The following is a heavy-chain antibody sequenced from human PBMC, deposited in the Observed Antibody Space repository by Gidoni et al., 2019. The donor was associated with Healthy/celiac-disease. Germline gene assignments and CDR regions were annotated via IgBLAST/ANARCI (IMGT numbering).Heavy chain of an antibody. J-gene: IGHJ4*02. CDR1: GGSISSSSYY. CDR2: IYYSGST. CDR3: ARQKDSGYDYGD. V-gene: IGHV4-39*01. D-gene: IGHD5-12*01. Sequence: QLQLQESGPGLVKPSETLSLTCTVSGGSISSSSYYWGWIRQPPGKGLEWIGSIYYSGSTYYNPSLKSRVTISVDTSKNQFSLKLSSVTAADTAVYYCARQKDSGYDYGDWGQGTLVTVSS.